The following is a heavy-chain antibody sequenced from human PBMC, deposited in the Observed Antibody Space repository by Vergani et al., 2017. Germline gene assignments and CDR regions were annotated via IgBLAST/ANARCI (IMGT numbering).Heavy chain of an antibody. CDR2: ISYDGNKK. CDR1: GFPFSDYG. D-gene: IGHD6-19*01. J-gene: IGHJ4*02. CDR3: ATDAECTSSSCRGIAVTGSDY. V-gene: IGHV3-30*03. Sequence: QVQLVESGGGEVQPGRSLRLSCSAAGFPFSDYGVHWVRQAPGKGLEWVSVISYDGNKKNYADSVKGRFTISRDNANNSLYLQMNSLRVEDTAVYYCATDAECTSSSCRGIAVTGSDYWGQGTLVTVSS.